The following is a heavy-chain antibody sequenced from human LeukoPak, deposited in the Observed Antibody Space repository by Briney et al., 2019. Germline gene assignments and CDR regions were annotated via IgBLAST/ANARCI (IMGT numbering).Heavy chain of an antibody. D-gene: IGHD2-2*01. Sequence: GGSLRLSCAASGFTSSSYGMSWVRQAPGKGLEWVSAISGSGGSTYYADSVKGRFTFSRANSKNTLYLQMNSLRAEDTAVYYCAHGAMYQLDYWGQGTLVTVSS. CDR1: GFTSSSYG. J-gene: IGHJ4*02. V-gene: IGHV3-23*01. CDR2: ISGSGGST. CDR3: AHGAMYQLDY.